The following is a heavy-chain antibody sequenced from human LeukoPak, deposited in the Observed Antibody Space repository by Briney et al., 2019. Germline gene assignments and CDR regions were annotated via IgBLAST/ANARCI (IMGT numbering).Heavy chain of an antibody. CDR2: INWNGDST. Sequence: GGSLRLSCAASGFTFDDYAMNWVRQAPGKGLEWVCGINWNGDSTGYADSVKGRFTIFRDNAKKSLYLQMNSLRAEDTALYYCARDSGWKALEYWGQGTLVTVSS. J-gene: IGHJ4*02. CDR1: GFTFDDYA. CDR3: ARDSGWKALEY. V-gene: IGHV3-20*04. D-gene: IGHD3-10*01.